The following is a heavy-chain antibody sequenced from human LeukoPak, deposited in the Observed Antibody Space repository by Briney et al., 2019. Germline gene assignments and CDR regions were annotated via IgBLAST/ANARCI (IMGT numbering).Heavy chain of an antibody. J-gene: IGHJ4*02. CDR1: GFTFSSYG. D-gene: IGHD3-22*01. Sequence: PGGSLRLSCAASGFTFSSYGMHWVRQAPGKGLEWVAFIRYDGSNKYYADSVKGRFTISKDNSKNTLYLQMNSLRAEDTAVYYCAKAAVDYYDSSGYYWGPSYYFDYWGQGTLVTVSS. CDR2: IRYDGSNK. CDR3: AKAAVDYYDSSGYYWGPSYYFDY. V-gene: IGHV3-30*02.